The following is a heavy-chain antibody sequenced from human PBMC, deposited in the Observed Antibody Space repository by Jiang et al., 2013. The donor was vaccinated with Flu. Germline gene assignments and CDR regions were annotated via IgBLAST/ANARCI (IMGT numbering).Heavy chain of an antibody. Sequence: TLSLTCAVYGGSFSGYYWSWIRQPPGKGLEWIGEINHSGSTNYNPSLKSRVTISVDTSKNQFSLKLSSVTAADTAVYYCARGDYGDDWYFDLWGRGTLVTVSS. V-gene: IGHV4-34*01. CDR1: GGSFSGYY. J-gene: IGHJ2*01. CDR2: INHSGST. CDR3: ARGDYGDDWYFDL. D-gene: IGHD4-17*01.